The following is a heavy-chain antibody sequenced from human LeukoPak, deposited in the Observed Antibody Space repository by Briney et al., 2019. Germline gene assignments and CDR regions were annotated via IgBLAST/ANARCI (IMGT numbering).Heavy chain of an antibody. Sequence: SQTLSLTCTVSGGSISSGSYYWSWIRQPAGKGLEWIGRIYTSGSTNYNPSLKSRVTISVDTSKNQFSLKLSSVTAADTAVYYCARGDGYNPDYWGQGTLVTVSS. J-gene: IGHJ4*02. CDR1: GGSISSGSYY. D-gene: IGHD5-24*01. CDR3: ARGDGYNPDY. CDR2: IYTSGST. V-gene: IGHV4-61*02.